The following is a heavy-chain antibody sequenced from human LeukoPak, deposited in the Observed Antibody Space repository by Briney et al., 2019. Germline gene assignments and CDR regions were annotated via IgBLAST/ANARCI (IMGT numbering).Heavy chain of an antibody. CDR2: ISGSGGST. Sequence: GGSLRLSCAASGFTLRSYVMSWVRQAPGKGLEWVSAISGSGGSTYYADSVKGRFTISRDNAANSLYLQMNSLRAEDTAVYYCARGSLYYFDYWGQGTLVTVSS. CDR1: GFTLRSYV. J-gene: IGHJ4*02. V-gene: IGHV3-23*01. CDR3: ARGSLYYFDY.